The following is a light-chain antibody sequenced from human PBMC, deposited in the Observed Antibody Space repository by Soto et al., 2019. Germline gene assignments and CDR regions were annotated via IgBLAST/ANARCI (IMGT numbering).Light chain of an antibody. Sequence: DIQMTQSPSTLSASVADRVTITCRASQRIGRWLAWYQQKPGKSPILLIYKASSLESGVPSRFSGSGSGTEFTLIISSLQPDDVATYYCQQYNSYPRTFGQGTKVEIK. J-gene: IGKJ1*01. CDR2: KAS. V-gene: IGKV1-5*03. CDR3: QQYNSYPRT. CDR1: QRIGRW.